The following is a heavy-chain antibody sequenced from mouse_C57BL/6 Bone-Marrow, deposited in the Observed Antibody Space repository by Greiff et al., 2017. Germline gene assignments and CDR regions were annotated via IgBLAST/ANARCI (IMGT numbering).Heavy chain of an antibody. V-gene: IGHV1-59*01. CDR2: IYPSDSYT. J-gene: IGHJ3*01. CDR3: AEGFAY. Sequence: VQLQQPGAELVRPGTSVKLSCKASGYTFTSYWMHWVKQRPGQGLEWIGVIYPSDSYTNYNQKFKGKATLTVDTSSSTAYMQVSSVTAGDSAVYYCAEGFAYWGQGTLVTVSA. CDR1: GYTFTSYW.